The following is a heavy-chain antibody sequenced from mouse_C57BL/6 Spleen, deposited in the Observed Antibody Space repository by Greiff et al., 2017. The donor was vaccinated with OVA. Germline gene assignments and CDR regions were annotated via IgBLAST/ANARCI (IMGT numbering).Heavy chain of an antibody. J-gene: IGHJ4*01. Sequence: EVMLVESGGGLVKPGGSLNLSCAASGFTFSSYAMSWVRQTPEKRLEWVATISDGGSYTYYPDNVKGRFTISRDNAKNNLYLQMSHLKSEDTAMYYCARESDAMDYWGQGTSVTVSS. CDR2: ISDGGSYT. V-gene: IGHV5-4*01. CDR1: GFTFSSYA. CDR3: ARESDAMDY.